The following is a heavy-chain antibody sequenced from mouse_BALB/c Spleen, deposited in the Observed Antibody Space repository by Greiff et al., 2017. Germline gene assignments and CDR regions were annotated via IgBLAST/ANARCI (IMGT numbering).Heavy chain of an antibody. Sequence: EVKLVESGGGLVKPGGSLKLSCAASGFTFSDYYMYWVRQTPEKRLEWVATISDGGSYTYYPDSVKGRFTISRDNAKNNLYLQMSSLKSEDTAMYYCARDPGNYWFAYWGQGTLVTVSA. V-gene: IGHV5-4*02. CDR3: ARDPGNYWFAY. CDR2: ISDGGSYT. CDR1: GFTFSDYY. J-gene: IGHJ3*01. D-gene: IGHD2-1*01.